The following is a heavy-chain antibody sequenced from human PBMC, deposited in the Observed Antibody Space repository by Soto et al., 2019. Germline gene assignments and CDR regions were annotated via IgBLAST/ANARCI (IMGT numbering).Heavy chain of an antibody. CDR1: GYTFTSYD. J-gene: IGHJ6*03. CDR2: MNPNSGNT. Sequence: QVQLVQSGAEVKKPGASVKVSCKASGYTFTSYDINWVRQATGQGLEWMGWMNPNSGNTGSAQKCQGRVTMTRNTSISTDYMELSSLRSEDTAVYYCARGEAYCSITSCYVCEEQYYYYYMDVWVKGTTVTVSS. D-gene: IGHD2-2*01. CDR3: ARGEAYCSITSCYVCEEQYYYYYMDV. V-gene: IGHV1-8*01.